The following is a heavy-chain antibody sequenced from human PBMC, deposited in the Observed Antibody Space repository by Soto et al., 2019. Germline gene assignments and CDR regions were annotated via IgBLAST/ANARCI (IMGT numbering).Heavy chain of an antibody. CDR3: ARGVSGWSPFDV. V-gene: IGHV1-2*04. D-gene: IGHD6-19*01. Sequence: QVQLVQSGAELKKPGASVKVSCKASGYTFTDYYVHWLRQAPGQGLDWMGWINPKSGVTHYAQKFQGWVTLTRDTSVSTAYMEFNRRKSDDTAVFFCARGVSGWSPFDVWGQGTLVTVSA. CDR1: GYTFTDYY. CDR2: INPKSGVT. J-gene: IGHJ4*02.